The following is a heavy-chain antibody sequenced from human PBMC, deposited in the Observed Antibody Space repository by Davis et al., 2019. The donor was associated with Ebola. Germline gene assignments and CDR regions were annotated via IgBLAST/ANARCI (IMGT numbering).Heavy chain of an antibody. V-gene: IGHV1-46*01. J-gene: IGHJ5*02. CDR3: ARGSPDFIVVVPAALDP. Sequence: ASVKVSCKASGYTFTGYYMHWVRQAPGQGLEWMGIINPSGGSTSYAQKFQGRVTMTRDTSTSTVYMELSSLRSEDTAVYYCARGSPDFIVVVPAALDPWGQGTLVTVSS. D-gene: IGHD2-2*01. CDR2: INPSGGST. CDR1: GYTFTGYY.